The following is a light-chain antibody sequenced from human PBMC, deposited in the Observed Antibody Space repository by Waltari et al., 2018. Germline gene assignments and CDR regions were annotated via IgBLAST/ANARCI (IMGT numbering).Light chain of an antibody. CDR3: QQHDNFPWT. J-gene: IGKJ1*01. CDR1: QAIGDW. Sequence: DIQMTQSPSSLSASIGDKVTIYCRASQAIGDWLAWYQQKPGKAPNLLIYRASNLDRGVPSRFSGSGSGTQFTLTIDSLQPGDLAIYYCQQHDNFPWTFGQGTKLEIK. CDR2: RAS. V-gene: IGKV1-33*01.